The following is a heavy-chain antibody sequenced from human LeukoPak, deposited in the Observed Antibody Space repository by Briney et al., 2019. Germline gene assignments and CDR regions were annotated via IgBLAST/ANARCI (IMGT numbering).Heavy chain of an antibody. J-gene: IGHJ4*02. Sequence: ASVKVSCKASGHTFTSYDINWVRQATGQGLEWMGSMNPDSGNTGYAQKFQGRVTMTRNPSISTAYMELSSLTSEDTAVYYCARRIAAAGVGIVYWGQGTLVTVSS. D-gene: IGHD6-13*01. V-gene: IGHV1-8*01. CDR2: MNPDSGNT. CDR3: ARRIAAAGVGIVY. CDR1: GHTFTSYD.